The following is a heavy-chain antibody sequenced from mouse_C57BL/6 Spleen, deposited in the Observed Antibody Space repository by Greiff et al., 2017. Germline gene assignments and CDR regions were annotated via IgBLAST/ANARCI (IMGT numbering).Heavy chain of an antibody. Sequence: QVHVKQPGAELVMPGASVKLSCKASGYTFTSYWMHWVKQRPGQGLEWIGEIDPSDSYTNYTQKFKGKSTLTVDKSSSTAYMQLSSLTSEDSAVYYCARWLPSYWYCDVWGTGTTVTVSS. V-gene: IGHV1-69*01. D-gene: IGHD2-2*01. CDR2: IDPSDSYT. CDR1: GYTFTSYW. J-gene: IGHJ1*03. CDR3: ARWLPSYWYCDV.